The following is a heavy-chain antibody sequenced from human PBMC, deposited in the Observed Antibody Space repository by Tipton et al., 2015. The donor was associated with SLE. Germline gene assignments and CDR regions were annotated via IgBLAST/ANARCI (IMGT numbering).Heavy chain of an antibody. CDR3: AGGGDSSGYPGAFDI. CDR1: GGSFSGYY. V-gene: IGHV4-34*01. CDR2: INHSGST. D-gene: IGHD3-22*01. J-gene: IGHJ3*02. Sequence: TLSLTCAVYGGSFSGYYWSWIRQPPGKGLEWIGEINHSGSTNYNPSLKSRVTISVDTSKNQFSLKLSSVTAADTAVYYCAGGGDSSGYPGAFDIWGQGTMVTVSS.